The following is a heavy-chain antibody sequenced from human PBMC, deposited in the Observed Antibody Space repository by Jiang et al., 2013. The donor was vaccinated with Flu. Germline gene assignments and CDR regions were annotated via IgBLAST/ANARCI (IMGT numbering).Heavy chain of an antibody. J-gene: IGHJ5*02. D-gene: IGHD3-22*01. CDR3: ARNAYYYDSSGYYRFDP. V-gene: IGHV4-59*01. CDR2: IYYSGST. Sequence: PGLVKPSETLSLTCTVSGGSISSYYWSWIRQPPGKGLEWIGYIYYSGSTNYNPSLKSRVTISVDTSKNQFSLKLSSVTAADTAVYYCARNAYYYDSSGYYRFDPWGQGTLVTVS. CDR1: GGSISSYY.